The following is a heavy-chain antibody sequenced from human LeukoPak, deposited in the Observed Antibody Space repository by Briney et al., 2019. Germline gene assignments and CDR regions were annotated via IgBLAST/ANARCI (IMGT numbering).Heavy chain of an antibody. CDR3: ARHRRIIRSPFDY. CDR2: IYYSGST. CDR1: GGSISSYY. Sequence: SETLSLTCTVSGGSISSYYWSWIRQPPGKGLEWIGYIYYSGSTNYNPSLKSRVTISVDTSKNQFSLKLSSVTAAGTAVYYCARHRRIIRSPFDYWSQGTLVTVSS. V-gene: IGHV4-59*08. D-gene: IGHD3-16*01. J-gene: IGHJ4*02.